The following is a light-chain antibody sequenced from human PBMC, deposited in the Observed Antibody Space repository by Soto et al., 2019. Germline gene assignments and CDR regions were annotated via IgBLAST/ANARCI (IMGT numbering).Light chain of an antibody. Sequence: QPVLTQSSSASASLGSSVKLTCTLSSGHSTYIIAWHQQQPGKAPRYLMKLEGSGTYNKGGAVPDRFSGSSSGADRYLAISNLQSEDEADYYCETWDSNTVIFGGGTKVTVL. V-gene: IGLV4-60*03. CDR2: LEGSGTY. CDR3: ETWDSNTVI. J-gene: IGLJ2*01. CDR1: SGHSTYI.